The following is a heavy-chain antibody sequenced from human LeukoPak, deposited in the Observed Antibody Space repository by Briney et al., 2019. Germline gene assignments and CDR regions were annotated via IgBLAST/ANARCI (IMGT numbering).Heavy chain of an antibody. CDR1: GDSISSTNYY. CDR3: ARSPRIYMIGTHAFDI. CDR2: IYYSGST. V-gene: IGHV4-39*01. Sequence: SETLSLTCTVSGDSISSTNYYWDWTRQPPGKGLEWIGSIYYSGSTYYNPSLKSRVTISVDTSKNQFSLKLSSVTAADTAVYFCARSPRIYMIGTHAFDIWGQGTMVTVSS. D-gene: IGHD3-22*01. J-gene: IGHJ3*02.